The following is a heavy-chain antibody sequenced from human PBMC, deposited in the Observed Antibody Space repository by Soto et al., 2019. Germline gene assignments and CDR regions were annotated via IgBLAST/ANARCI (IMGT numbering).Heavy chain of an antibody. J-gene: IGHJ4*02. CDR3: AREGTYYYDSSGYKLDY. Sequence: ASVKVSCKASGYTFTSYAMHWVRQAPGQRLEWMGRIIAILGNANYAQKFQGRITITADKSTSTAYMELSSLRSEDTAVYYCAREGTYYYDSSGYKLDYWGQGTLVTVSS. CDR2: IIAILGNA. D-gene: IGHD3-22*01. CDR1: GYTFTSYA. V-gene: IGHV1-3*01.